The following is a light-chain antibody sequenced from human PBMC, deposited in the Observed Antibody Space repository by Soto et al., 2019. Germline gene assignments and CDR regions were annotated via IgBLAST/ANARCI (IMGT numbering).Light chain of an antibody. CDR1: QSISNY. V-gene: IGKV1-39*01. CDR2: GAS. J-gene: IGKJ1*01. Sequence: DIQMTQSPSSLSASVGDRVTITCRASQSISNYLNWYQQKPVKAPKLLIYGASSLQSGVPSRFSGSGSGTDFTLTISSLQPEDFATYYCEQSYSTRWTFGQGTKVEIK. CDR3: EQSYSTRWT.